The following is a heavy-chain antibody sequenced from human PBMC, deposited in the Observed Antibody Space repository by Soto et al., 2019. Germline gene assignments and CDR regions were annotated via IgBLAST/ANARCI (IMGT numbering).Heavy chain of an antibody. CDR1: GFTFSECS. CDR2: ISSDGDIT. V-gene: IGHV3-64D*06. Sequence: PGGSLRLSCSASGFTFSECSMHWFRQAPGKGLQYVSTISSDGDITYYADSVKGRFTISRDNSKNTLYLQMNSLRPEDTAVYYCVKVSTFYDILTGYYSTNFFDPWGQGTLVTVSS. D-gene: IGHD3-9*01. CDR3: VKVSTFYDILTGYYSTNFFDP. J-gene: IGHJ5*02.